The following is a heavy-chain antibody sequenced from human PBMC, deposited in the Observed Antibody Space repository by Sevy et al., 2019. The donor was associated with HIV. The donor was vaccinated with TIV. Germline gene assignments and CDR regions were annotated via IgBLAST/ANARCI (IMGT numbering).Heavy chain of an antibody. D-gene: IGHD3-3*01. CDR3: ATLDFWSDYPLYGMDV. Sequence: ASVKVSCMVSGYTLTKLPMHWVRQAPGKGLEWMGGFDPEDGETIYAQKFQGRVTMTEDTSTDTAYMELSSLRSEDTAVYYCATLDFWSDYPLYGMDVWGQGTTVTVSS. J-gene: IGHJ6*02. CDR2: FDPEDGET. V-gene: IGHV1-24*01. CDR1: GYTLTKLP.